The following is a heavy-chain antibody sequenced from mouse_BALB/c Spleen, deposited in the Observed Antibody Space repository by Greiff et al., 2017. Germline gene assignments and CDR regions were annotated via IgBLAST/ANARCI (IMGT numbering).Heavy chain of an antibody. CDR3: ARRMITGDYFDY. CDR2: ISSGGST. CDR1: GFTFSSYA. J-gene: IGHJ2*01. Sequence: EVKLVESGGGLVKPGGSLKLSCAASGFTFSSYAMSWVRQTPEKRLEWVASISSGGSTYYPDSVKGRFTISRDNARNILYLQMSSLRSEDTAMYYCARRMITGDYFDYWGQGTTLTVSS. V-gene: IGHV5-6-5*01. D-gene: IGHD2-4*01.